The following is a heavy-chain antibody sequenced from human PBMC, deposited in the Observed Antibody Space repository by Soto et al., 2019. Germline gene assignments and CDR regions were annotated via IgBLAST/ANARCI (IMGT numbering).Heavy chain of an antibody. CDR1: GGSISSGDYY. CDR3: ARVGCGGSCYSSHFYGMDV. CDR2: IYYSGST. Sequence: QVQLQESGPGLVKPSQTLSLTCTVSGGSISSGDYYWSWIRQPPGKGLEWIGYIYYSGSTYYNPSLKSRVTISVDTSKNQFSLKLSSVTAADTAVYYCARVGCGGSCYSSHFYGMDVWGQGTTVTVSS. V-gene: IGHV4-30-4*01. J-gene: IGHJ6*02. D-gene: IGHD2-15*01.